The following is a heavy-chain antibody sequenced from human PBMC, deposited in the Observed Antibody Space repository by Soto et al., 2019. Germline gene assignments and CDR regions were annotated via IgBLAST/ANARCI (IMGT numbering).Heavy chain of an antibody. Sequence: QVQLVESGGGVVQPGRSLRLSCAASGFTFSSYGMHWVRQAPGKGLEWVAVISYDGSNKYYADSVKGRFTISRDNSQNPLYLQMNSLRAEDTAVYYCAKSGPDYDFWSGYYLDYYYYYGMDVWGQGTTVTVSS. CDR3: AKSGPDYDFWSGYYLDYYYYYGMDV. CDR1: GFTFSSYG. V-gene: IGHV3-30*18. D-gene: IGHD3-3*01. J-gene: IGHJ6*02. CDR2: ISYDGSNK.